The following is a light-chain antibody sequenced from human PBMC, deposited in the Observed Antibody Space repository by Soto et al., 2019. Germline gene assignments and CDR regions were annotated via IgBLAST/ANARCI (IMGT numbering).Light chain of an antibody. CDR3: LQHKSYPLT. CDR2: RAS. Sequence: DIHMTQSPSAMSTPVGNRFNITCGASQGISNYLAWYQQKPVKVPKRLIYRASSLQSGVPSRFRGSGSGTEFTLTISSLQPEDFETYYCLQHKSYPLTFGGGTKVDIK. J-gene: IGKJ4*01. V-gene: IGKV1-17*03. CDR1: QGISNY.